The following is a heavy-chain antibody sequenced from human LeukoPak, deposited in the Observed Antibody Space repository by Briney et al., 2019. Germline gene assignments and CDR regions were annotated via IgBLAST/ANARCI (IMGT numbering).Heavy chain of an antibody. Sequence: SETLSLTCTVSGGSISSYYCSWIRQPPGKGLEWIGYIYYSVSTNYNPSLKSRVTISVDTSKNQSSLKLSAFTAADTAVYYCAREAPLYCNSTSCYTYYYYYMDVWGKETTVTVSS. J-gene: IGHJ6*03. CDR3: AREAPLYCNSTSCYTYYYYYMDV. CDR2: IYYSVST. CDR1: GGSISSYY. D-gene: IGHD2-2*02. V-gene: IGHV4-59*01.